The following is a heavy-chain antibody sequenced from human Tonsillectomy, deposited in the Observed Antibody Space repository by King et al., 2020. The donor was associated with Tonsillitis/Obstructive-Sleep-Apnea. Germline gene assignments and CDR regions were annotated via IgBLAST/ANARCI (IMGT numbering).Heavy chain of an antibody. D-gene: IGHD4-11*01. CDR2: IYYDGTT. CDR3: ARHVDYTRSSYYYMDV. V-gene: IGHV4-39*01. Sequence: QLQESGPGLVKPSETLSLTCTVSGGSTGSSSYYWGWIRQSPGKGLEWIGSIYYDGTTYYNPSLKSRVTISVDTTKNQFSLMLTSVTAADTAVYYCARHVDYTRSSYYYMDVWGTGTTVTVSS. J-gene: IGHJ6*03. CDR1: GGSTGSSSYY.